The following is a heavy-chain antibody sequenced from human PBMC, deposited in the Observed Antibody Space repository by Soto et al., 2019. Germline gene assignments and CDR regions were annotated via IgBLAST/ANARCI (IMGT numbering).Heavy chain of an antibody. CDR3: ARGLLVPAAAYYYYGMDV. Sequence: GASVKVSCKASGYTFTGYYMHWVRQAPGQGLEWMGWINPNSGGTNYAQKFQGWVTMTRDTSISTAYMELSRLRSDDTAVYYCARGLLVPAAAYYYYGMDVWGQGTTVTVSS. CDR2: INPNSGGT. V-gene: IGHV1-2*04. D-gene: IGHD2-2*01. J-gene: IGHJ6*02. CDR1: GYTFTGYY.